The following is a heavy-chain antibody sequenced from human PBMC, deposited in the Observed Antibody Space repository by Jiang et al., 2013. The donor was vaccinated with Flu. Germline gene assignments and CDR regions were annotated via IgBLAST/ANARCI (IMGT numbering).Heavy chain of an antibody. V-gene: IGHV6-1*01. CDR3: ARDWTYYYDSSGYYYYYFDY. J-gene: IGHJ4*02. Sequence: QTLSLTCAISGDSVSSNSAAWNWIRQSPSRGLEWLGRTYYRSKWYNDYAVSVKSRITINPDTSKNQFSLQLNSVTPEDTAVYYCARDWTYYYDSSGYYYYYFDYWGQGTLVTVSS. D-gene: IGHD3-22*01. CDR2: TYYRSKWYN. CDR1: GDSVSSNSAA.